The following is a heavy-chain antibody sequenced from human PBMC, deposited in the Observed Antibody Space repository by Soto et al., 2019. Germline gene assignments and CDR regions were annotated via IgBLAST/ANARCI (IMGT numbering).Heavy chain of an antibody. V-gene: IGHV2-5*02. CDR2: LYWDDDE. D-gene: IGHD3-16*01. CDR3: AHRRRAFPSFFDY. J-gene: IGHJ4*02. Sequence: QITLNESGPTLVKPTQTLTLTCTFSGFSLSTRGVGVGWIRQPPGKALEWLALLYWDDDERYSPSLMSRLTITKDTSKNQSFPTMTNVDPVDTATYYCAHRRRAFPSFFDYWGQGTLVTVSS. CDR1: GFSLSTRGVG.